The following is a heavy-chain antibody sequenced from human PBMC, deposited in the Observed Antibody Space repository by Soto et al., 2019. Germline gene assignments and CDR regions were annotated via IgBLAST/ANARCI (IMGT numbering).Heavy chain of an antibody. D-gene: IGHD4-17*01. J-gene: IGHJ5*02. CDR2: IHYGGST. CDR1: GGSISSYY. Sequence: SETLSLTCTVSGGSISSYYWSWIRQPPGKGLEWIGYIHYGGSTNYNPSLKSRVTISVDTSKNQFSLKLSSVTAADTAVYHCARESTVTTFSSWFDPWGQGTLVTVSS. V-gene: IGHV4-59*01. CDR3: ARESTVTTFSSWFDP.